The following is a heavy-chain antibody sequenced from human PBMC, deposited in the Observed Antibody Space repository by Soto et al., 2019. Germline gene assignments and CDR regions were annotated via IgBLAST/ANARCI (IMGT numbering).Heavy chain of an antibody. CDR2: IRSEAYGGTA. D-gene: IGHD5-12*01. V-gene: IGHV3-49*03. J-gene: IGHJ4*02. CDR3: ARIPRNRRGYLFDC. CDR1: GFIFGDYA. Sequence: GGSLRLSCAGSGFIFGDYAVSWFRQNPGKGLECVGFIRSEAYGGTADYAESVKGRFTISRDDSESVAYLQMNSLKIDDTGVYYCARIPRNRRGYLFDCWGQGTLVTVSS.